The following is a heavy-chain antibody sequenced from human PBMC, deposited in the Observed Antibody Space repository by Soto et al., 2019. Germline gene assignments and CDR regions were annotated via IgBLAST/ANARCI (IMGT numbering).Heavy chain of an antibody. J-gene: IGHJ4*02. CDR2: ISSSGSTI. CDR1: GFTFSSYE. V-gene: IGHV3-48*03. Sequence: VGSLRLSCAASGFTFSSYEMNWVRQAPGKGLEWVSYISSSGSTIYYADSVKGRFTISRDNAKNSLYLQMNSLRAEDTAVYYCAREVDIVATILGGYYFDYWGQGTLVTVSS. CDR3: AREVDIVATILGGYYFDY. D-gene: IGHD5-12*01.